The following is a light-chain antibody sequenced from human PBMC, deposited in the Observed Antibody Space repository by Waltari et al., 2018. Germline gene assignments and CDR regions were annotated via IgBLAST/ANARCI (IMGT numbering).Light chain of an antibody. CDR1: SSTVGGNP. V-gene: IGLV1-44*01. J-gene: IGLJ3*02. CDR2: NNN. Sequence: QSVLTQPPSASGAPGQRVTISCSASSSTVGGNPVSWYQQLPGTAPKLLIRNNNPRPPGVPKRCSGAKSGTSASLAISGLQSEDEAYYYCASWDDTLNGPVFGGGTKLTVL. CDR3: ASWDDTLNGPV.